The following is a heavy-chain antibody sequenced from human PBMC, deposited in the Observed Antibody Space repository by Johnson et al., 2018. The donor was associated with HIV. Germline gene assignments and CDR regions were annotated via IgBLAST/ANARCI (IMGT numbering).Heavy chain of an antibody. V-gene: IGHV3-30-3*01. CDR1: GLTFSSYA. CDR3: ARYEGNYVAFDI. D-gene: IGHD1-7*01. CDR2: ISYDGSNK. J-gene: IGHJ3*02. Sequence: VQLVESGGGVVQPGRSLRLSCAASGLTFSSYAMHWVRQAPGKGLEWVAVISYDGSNKYYADSVKGRFTISRDNAKNSLYLQMNSLRAEDTAVYYCARYEGNYVAFDIWGQGTMVTVSS.